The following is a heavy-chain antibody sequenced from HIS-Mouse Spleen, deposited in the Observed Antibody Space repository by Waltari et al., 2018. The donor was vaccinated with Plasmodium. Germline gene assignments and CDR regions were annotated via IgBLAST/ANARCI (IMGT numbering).Heavy chain of an antibody. Sequence: EVQLVESGGGLVQPGRSLRISCAASGFTCADYAMHWVRQAPGKGLEWVSGISWNSGSIGYADSVKGRFTISRDNAKNSLYLQMNSLRAEDTALYYCAKDFCSGGSCLGLFDYWGQGTLVTVSS. CDR1: GFTCADYA. D-gene: IGHD2-15*01. V-gene: IGHV3-9*01. CDR2: ISWNSGSI. J-gene: IGHJ4*02. CDR3: AKDFCSGGSCLGLFDY.